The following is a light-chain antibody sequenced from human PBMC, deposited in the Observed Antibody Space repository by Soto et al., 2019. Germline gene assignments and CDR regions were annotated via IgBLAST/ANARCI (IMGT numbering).Light chain of an antibody. V-gene: IGKV3-15*01. CDR2: GAS. CDR1: QSVSSN. Sequence: EIVMTQSPATLSVSPGERATLSCRASQSVSSNLAWYQQKRGQTPRLLIYGASTRATGIPARFSGSGSGTGFTLTISSLQSEDFAVYYCQQYDAWPPMFTFGQGTKLENK. J-gene: IGKJ2*01. CDR3: QQYDAWPPMFT.